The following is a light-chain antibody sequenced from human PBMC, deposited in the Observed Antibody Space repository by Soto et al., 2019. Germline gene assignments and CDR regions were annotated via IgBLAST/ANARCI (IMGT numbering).Light chain of an antibody. Sequence: QSVLTQPASVSGSPGQSITISCTGTSSDVGNYDFVSWYQQHPGKAPKLMIYEVRSRPSGISNRFSGSKSGNTASLTISGLQAEDEADYYCSSYATNSRVFGTGTKLTVL. CDR1: SSDVGNYDF. CDR3: SSYATNSRV. V-gene: IGLV2-14*01. J-gene: IGLJ1*01. CDR2: EVR.